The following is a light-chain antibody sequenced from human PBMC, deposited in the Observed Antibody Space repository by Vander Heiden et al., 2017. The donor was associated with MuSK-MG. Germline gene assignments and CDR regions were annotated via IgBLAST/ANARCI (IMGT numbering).Light chain of an antibody. CDR2: GAS. CDR3: QQIFNSPLT. CDR1: RPISTY. V-gene: IGKV1-39*01. J-gene: IGKJ4*01. Sequence: DIQMTQSPSSLSASIGDRVTITCRASRPISTYLTWYQHKPGEAPKVLIFGASTLQSGVPSRFSGSGSGTDFTLAISNLQPDDFATYYCQQIFNSPLTFGGGTKMDI.